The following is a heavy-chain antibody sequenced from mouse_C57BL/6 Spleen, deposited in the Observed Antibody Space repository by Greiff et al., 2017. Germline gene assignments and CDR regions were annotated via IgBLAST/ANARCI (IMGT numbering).Heavy chain of an antibody. Sequence: DVQLVESGGDLVKPGGSLKLSCAASGFTFSSYGMSWVRQTPDKRLEWVATISSGGSYTYYPDSVKGRFTISRDNAKNTLYLQMSSLKSEDTAMYYCARRGYPADYYAMDYWGQGTSVTVSS. V-gene: IGHV5-6*01. CDR3: ARRGYPADYYAMDY. CDR2: ISSGGSYT. J-gene: IGHJ4*01. D-gene: IGHD3-1*01. CDR1: GFTFSSYG.